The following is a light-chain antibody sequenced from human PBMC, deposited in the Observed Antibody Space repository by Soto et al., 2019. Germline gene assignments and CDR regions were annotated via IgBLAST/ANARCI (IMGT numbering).Light chain of an antibody. Sequence: EIVMTQSQATLSVSPGERATLSCRASQSVSSNLAWYQQKPGQAPRLLIYGASTRATGIPARFSGSGSGTEFTLTISSLQSEDFTVYYCQHYNNWVGTFGGGTKVDIK. CDR2: GAS. CDR1: QSVSSN. V-gene: IGKV3-15*01. CDR3: QHYNNWVGT. J-gene: IGKJ4*01.